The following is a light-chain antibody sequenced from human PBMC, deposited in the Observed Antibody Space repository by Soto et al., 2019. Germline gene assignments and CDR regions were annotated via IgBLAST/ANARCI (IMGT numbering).Light chain of an antibody. V-gene: IGKV3-11*01. J-gene: IGKJ5*01. CDR3: QQRIT. CDR1: QSVSSY. CDR2: DAS. Sequence: EIVLTQSPATLSLSPGERATLSCRASQSVSSYLAWYQQKPGQAPRLLIYDASNRATGIPARFSGGGSGTDFTLTISSLEPEDFAVYYCQQRITFGQGTRLEIK.